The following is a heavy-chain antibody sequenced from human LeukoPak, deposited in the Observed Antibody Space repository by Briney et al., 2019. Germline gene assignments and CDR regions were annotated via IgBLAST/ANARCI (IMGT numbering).Heavy chain of an antibody. D-gene: IGHD3-22*01. CDR2: IYTSGST. J-gene: IGHJ4*02. V-gene: IGHV4-61*02. CDR1: GGSISNDNYY. CDR3: ARNPYHSSGYQDY. Sequence: SQTLSLTCTVSGGSISNDNYYWSWIRQPAGKGLEWIGRIYTSGSTNYNPSLRSRVTISLDTSKNQSSLKLNSVSAADTAVYFCARNPYHSSGYQDYWGQGTLVTVSS.